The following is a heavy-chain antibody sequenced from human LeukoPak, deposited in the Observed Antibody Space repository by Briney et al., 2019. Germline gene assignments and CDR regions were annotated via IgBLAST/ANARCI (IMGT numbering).Heavy chain of an antibody. J-gene: IGHJ4*02. CDR2: ISHIGSYI. CDR1: GFTFNYYS. V-gene: IGHV3-21*04. D-gene: IGHD6-19*01. Sequence: GGSLRLSCAASGFTFNYYSMNWVRQAPGKGLEWVSSISHIGSYIYYSDSVKGRFTISRDNSKNTLYLQMNSLRAEDTAVYYCAKDRGVGSSGLFDYWGQGTLVTVSS. CDR3: AKDRGVGSSGLFDY.